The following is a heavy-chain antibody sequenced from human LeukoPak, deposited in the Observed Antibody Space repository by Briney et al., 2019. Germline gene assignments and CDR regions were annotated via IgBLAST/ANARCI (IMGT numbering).Heavy chain of an antibody. Sequence: GRSLRLSCAASGFTFSSYAMHWVRQAPGKGLEWVAVISYDGSNKYYADSVKGRFTISRDNYKNTLYLQMNSLRAEDTAVYYCARNEGGSSGWFVDYWGQGTLVTVSS. CDR2: ISYDGSNK. CDR1: GFTFSSYA. D-gene: IGHD6-19*01. CDR3: ARNEGGSSGWFVDY. V-gene: IGHV3-30-3*01. J-gene: IGHJ4*02.